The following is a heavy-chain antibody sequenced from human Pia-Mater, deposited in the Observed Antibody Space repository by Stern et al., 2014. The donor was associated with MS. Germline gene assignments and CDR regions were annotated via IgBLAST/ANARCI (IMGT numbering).Heavy chain of an antibody. J-gene: IGHJ4*02. CDR2: ISPLFGTT. CDR3: VRDQGGFAAS. CDR1: GDCFSTIE. V-gene: IGHV1-69*01. D-gene: IGHD6-13*01. Sequence: QVQLGQSGAEVKKPASSLKVSCQASGDCFSTIEISWGRQPPPQGLEWLGGISPLFGTTNYAQKVQGRVTIIADVSTSTVNMELVSLRLEDTAVYYCVRDQGGFAASWGQGTLVTVSS.